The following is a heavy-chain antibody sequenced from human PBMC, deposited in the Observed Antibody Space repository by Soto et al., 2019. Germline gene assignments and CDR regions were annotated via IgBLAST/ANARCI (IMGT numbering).Heavy chain of an antibody. D-gene: IGHD6-13*01. Sequence: QVQLVESGGGLVKPGGSLRLSCAASGFTFSDYYMSWIRQPPGKGLEWVSYISSRSSYTNYADSVKGRFTISRDNAKNSLYLQMNSLRAEDTAVYYCARGREQQLVPWGYWGQGTLVTVSS. CDR1: GFTFSDYY. J-gene: IGHJ4*02. V-gene: IGHV3-11*05. CDR3: ARGREQQLVPWGY. CDR2: ISSRSSYT.